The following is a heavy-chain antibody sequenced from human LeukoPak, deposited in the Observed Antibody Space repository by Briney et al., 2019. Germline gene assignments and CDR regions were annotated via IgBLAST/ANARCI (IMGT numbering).Heavy chain of an antibody. CDR3: ARGRYCSSTSCYGSYYYYYGMDV. CDR1: GGSFSGYY. V-gene: IGHV4-34*01. Sequence: SETLSLTCAVYGGSFSGYYWSWIRQPPGKGLEWIGEINHSGSTNYNPSLESRVTISVDTSKNQFSLKLSSVTAADTAVYYCARGRYCSSTSCYGSYYYYYGMDVWGKGTTVTVSS. J-gene: IGHJ6*04. D-gene: IGHD2-2*01. CDR2: INHSGST.